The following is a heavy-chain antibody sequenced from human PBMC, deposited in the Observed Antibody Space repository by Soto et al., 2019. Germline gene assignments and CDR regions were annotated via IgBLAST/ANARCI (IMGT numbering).Heavy chain of an antibody. J-gene: IGHJ6*03. CDR2: NNHSGTA. CDR3: ASYHFLDLWTGSRHYMDV. CDR1: GGSLRGYF. V-gene: IGHV4-34*01. D-gene: IGHD3-9*01. Sequence: QVHLEQWGAGLLNPSETLSLTCAVYGGSLRGYFWSWGRQSPGKGLEWIGENNHSGTANYNPSPKTRVTISADASKHQFSLRLTSVTAADSATYYCASYHFLDLWTGSRHYMDVWSRGTPVTVSS.